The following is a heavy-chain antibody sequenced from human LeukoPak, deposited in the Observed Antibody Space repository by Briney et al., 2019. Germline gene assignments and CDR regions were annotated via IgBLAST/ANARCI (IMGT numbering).Heavy chain of an antibody. D-gene: IGHD1-26*01. J-gene: IGHJ6*02. Sequence: PSGTLSLTCAVSGGSISSSNWWSWDRQPPGKGLEWIGEIYHSGSTNYNPSLKSRVTISVDKSKNQFSLKLSSVTAADTAVYYCARVQGDYYYYGMDVWGQGTTVTVSS. CDR2: IYHSGST. CDR3: ARVQGDYYYYGMDV. V-gene: IGHV4-4*02. CDR1: GGSISSSNW.